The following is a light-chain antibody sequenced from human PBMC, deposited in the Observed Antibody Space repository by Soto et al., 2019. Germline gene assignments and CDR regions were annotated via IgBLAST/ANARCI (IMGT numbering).Light chain of an antibody. V-gene: IGKV3-15*01. CDR3: QQYNNWPPRT. Sequence: EIVMTQSPATLSVSPGERATLSCRPSQDVRSNLAWYQQKPGQAPRLLIYGASTRATGIPARFSGSGSGTEFTLTISSLQSEDFAVYYCQQYNNWPPRTFGQGTKLEVK. CDR2: GAS. CDR1: QDVRSN. J-gene: IGKJ2*01.